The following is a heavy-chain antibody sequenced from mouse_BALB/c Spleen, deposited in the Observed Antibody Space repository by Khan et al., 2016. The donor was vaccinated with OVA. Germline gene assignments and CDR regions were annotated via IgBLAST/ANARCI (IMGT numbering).Heavy chain of an antibody. Sequence: EVELVESGPDLVKPSQSLSLTCTVTGYSITSGYNWHWIRQSPGNKLDWMGYVPYSGSTSYNPSLKSRISITRDTSKNQSFLQLNSVTTEDTATYYSGGGFPDYWGQGTLVTVSA. CDR1: GYSITSGYN. CDR2: VPYSGST. J-gene: IGHJ3*01. V-gene: IGHV3-1*02. CDR3: GGGFPDY.